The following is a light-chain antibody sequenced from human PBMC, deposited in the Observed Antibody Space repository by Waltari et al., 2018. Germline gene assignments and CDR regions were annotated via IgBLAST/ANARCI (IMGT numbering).Light chain of an antibody. Sequence: EIVLTQSPATLSLSPGERATLSCRASQSIGSYLAWYQQKPGLAPSLLIYDASNRAAGNPARFSGSGSGTDFTLTISSLEPEDFAVYCCQHRSNWPPSFGQGTKVEIE. CDR3: QHRSNWPPS. CDR2: DAS. V-gene: IGKV3-11*01. CDR1: QSIGSY. J-gene: IGKJ2*01.